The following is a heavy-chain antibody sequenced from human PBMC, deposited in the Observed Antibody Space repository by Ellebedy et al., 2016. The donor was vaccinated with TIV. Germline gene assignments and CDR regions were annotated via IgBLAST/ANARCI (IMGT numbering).Heavy chain of an antibody. J-gene: IGHJ5*02. Sequence: GESLKISCAASGFTFSSYAMSWVRQAPGKRLERVAAISSDGADIYYADSVKGRFTISRDTSKNTLYLHMNSLRVEDTAIYYCAKGGFRNWFDPWGQGTLVTVSS. D-gene: IGHD1-14*01. CDR2: ISSDGADI. V-gene: IGHV3-23*01. CDR1: GFTFSSYA. CDR3: AKGGFRNWFDP.